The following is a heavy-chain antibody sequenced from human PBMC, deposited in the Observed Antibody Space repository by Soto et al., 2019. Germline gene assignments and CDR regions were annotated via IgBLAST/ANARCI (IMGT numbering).Heavy chain of an antibody. CDR3: ATELRETGGDDFDC. V-gene: IGHV3-30*03. J-gene: IGHJ4*02. CDR2: MSDDGSKK. CDR1: GFSFSKYG. Sequence: QVQLVESGGGVVQPGRSLRLSCAASGFSFSKYGMHWVRQAPGKGLEWVAEMSDDGSKKYYGDSVKGRFTISRDKSKNTLYLLMDSLRPEDTAMYYCATELRETGGDDFDCWGQGTLVTVSS. D-gene: IGHD2-21*02.